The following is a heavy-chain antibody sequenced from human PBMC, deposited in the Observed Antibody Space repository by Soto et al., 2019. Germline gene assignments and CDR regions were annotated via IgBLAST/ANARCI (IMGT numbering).Heavy chain of an antibody. CDR2: IKEDGSDK. CDR1: GFHFSAYW. Sequence: EVQLVDSGGGLVQPGGSLRLSCVASGFHFSAYWMSWVRQAPGKGLEGVANIKEDGSDKYYVDSVKGRFTISRDNAKNSLYRQMNSPRDEDTAVYYGVGVSLAGSWGQGTLVTVSS. V-gene: IGHV3-7*04. CDR3: VGVSLAGS. J-gene: IGHJ4*02. D-gene: IGHD6-19*01.